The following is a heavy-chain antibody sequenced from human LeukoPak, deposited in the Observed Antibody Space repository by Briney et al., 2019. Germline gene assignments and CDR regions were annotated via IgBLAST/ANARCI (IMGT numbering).Heavy chain of an antibody. CDR1: GGIFGSYG. J-gene: IGHJ4*02. Sequence: SVKVSCKASGGIFGSYGINWVRQAPGQGLEWMGRIIPMFGATNYAQKFQGRVTVTTDGSTSTAYMELSSLRSEDTAVYYCARPQYYGSGSPLDYWGQGTLVTVSS. CDR2: IIPMFGAT. V-gene: IGHV1-69*05. D-gene: IGHD3-10*01. CDR3: ARPQYYGSGSPLDY.